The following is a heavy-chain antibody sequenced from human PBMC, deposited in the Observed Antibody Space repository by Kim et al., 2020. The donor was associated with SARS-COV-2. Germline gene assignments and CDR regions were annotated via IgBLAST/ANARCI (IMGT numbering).Heavy chain of an antibody. D-gene: IGHD6-13*01. Sequence: ADAVKGRFTISRDNAKNSLYLQMNSLRAEDTALYYCAKVDLAAAGYYFDYWGQGTLVTVSS. CDR3: AKVDLAAAGYYFDY. J-gene: IGHJ4*02. V-gene: IGHV3-9*01.